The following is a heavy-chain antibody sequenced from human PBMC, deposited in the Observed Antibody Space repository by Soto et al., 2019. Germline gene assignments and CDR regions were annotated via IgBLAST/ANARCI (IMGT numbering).Heavy chain of an antibody. CDR2: ISYDGSNK. Sequence: QVQLVESGGGVVQPGRSLRLSCAASGFTFSSYGVLWVRQAPGKGLEWVALISYDGSNKYYADSVKGRFTISRDNSKNTLYLQMNGLRAEDTAVYYCAKDTYYHDSSGYYVFDYWGQGTLVTVSS. CDR3: AKDTYYHDSSGYYVFDY. V-gene: IGHV3-30*18. J-gene: IGHJ4*02. CDR1: GFTFSSYG. D-gene: IGHD3-22*01.